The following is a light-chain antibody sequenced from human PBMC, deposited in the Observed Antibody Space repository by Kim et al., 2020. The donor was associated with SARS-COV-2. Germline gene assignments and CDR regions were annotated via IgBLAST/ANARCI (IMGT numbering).Light chain of an antibody. Sequence: DIQMTQSPSSLSASVGYRVTITCRASQGISSNVAWYQQKPGDVPKLLIYDASALLSGVPSRFSGSGSGTDFTLTISSLQPEDVATYYCQKYNGAPWTFGQGTKVDIK. CDR2: DAS. J-gene: IGKJ1*01. CDR3: QKYNGAPWT. CDR1: QGISSN. V-gene: IGKV1-27*01.